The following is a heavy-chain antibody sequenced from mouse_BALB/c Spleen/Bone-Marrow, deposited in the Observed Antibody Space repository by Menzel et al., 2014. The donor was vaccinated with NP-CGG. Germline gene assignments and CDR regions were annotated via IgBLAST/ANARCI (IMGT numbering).Heavy chain of an antibody. CDR3: ARSGSSAGYFDY. V-gene: IGHV5-17*02. Sequence: EVHGVESGGGLVQPGGSRKLSCAASGFTFSSFGMHWVRQAPEKGLEWVAYISSGSSTVYYADKVMGRFTISRDNPKNTLFLQMTSLRSEDTAMYYCARSGSSAGYFDYWGQGTTLTVSS. J-gene: IGHJ2*01. D-gene: IGHD1-1*01. CDR1: GFTFSSFG. CDR2: ISSGSSTV.